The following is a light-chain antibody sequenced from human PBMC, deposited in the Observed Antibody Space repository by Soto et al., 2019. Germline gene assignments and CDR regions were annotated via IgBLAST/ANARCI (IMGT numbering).Light chain of an antibody. V-gene: IGKV3-15*01. CDR2: GAS. CDR3: QQYNNWLPYP. J-gene: IGKJ2*01. Sequence: EIVMPQSPATLYASPGERATLSCRASQSVSSDLAWYQQKPGQAPRLLIYGASTRATGIPARFSVSGSGTEFTLSISSLQSEDFAVYYCQQYNNWLPYPFGQGNKLEIK. CDR1: QSVSSD.